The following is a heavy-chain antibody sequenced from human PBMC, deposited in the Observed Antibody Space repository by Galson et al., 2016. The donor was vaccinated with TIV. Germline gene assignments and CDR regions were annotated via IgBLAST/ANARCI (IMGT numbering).Heavy chain of an antibody. CDR3: ARGYDFWTTYRGIADDAFDI. D-gene: IGHD3-3*01. CDR1: GFTISDYY. V-gene: IGHV3-66*01. J-gene: IGHJ3*02. Sequence: SLRLSCAASGFTISDYYMSWVRQAPGMRLEWVSFIYTDASTYYADSVKGRFTISRDNSKNTLYLQMSSLRAEDSGIYYCARGYDFWTTYRGIADDAFDIWGQGTMVTVSS. CDR2: IYTDAST.